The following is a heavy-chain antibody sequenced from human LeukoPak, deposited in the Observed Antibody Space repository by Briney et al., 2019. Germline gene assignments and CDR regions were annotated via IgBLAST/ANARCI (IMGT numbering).Heavy chain of an antibody. D-gene: IGHD1-26*01. CDR3: AGTSGIAGATKTFDY. J-gene: IGHJ4*02. CDR2: IYYSGST. V-gene: IGHV4-31*03. CDR1: GGSISSGGYY. Sequence: SQTLSLTCTVSGGSISSGGYYWSWIRQHPGKGLEWIGYIYYSGSTYYNPSLKSRVTISVDTSKNQFSLKLSSVTAADTAVYYCAGTSGIAGATKTFDYWGQGTLVTVSS.